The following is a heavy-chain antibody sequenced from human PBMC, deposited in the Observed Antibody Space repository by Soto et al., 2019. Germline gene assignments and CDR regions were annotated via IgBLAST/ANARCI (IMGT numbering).Heavy chain of an antibody. CDR2: ISAYNGNT. D-gene: IGHD2-15*01. Sequence: QVQLVQSGAEVKKPGASVKVSCKASGYTFTSYGISWVRQAPGQGLEWMGWISAYNGNTNYAQKLHGRVTMTTYTSTSPAYRELRRLRSDNTAVSYCARDADLLGYCSGGSCYSSSSGQRNLVTV. CDR1: GYTFTSYG. V-gene: IGHV1-18*01. CDR3: ARDADLLGYCSGGSCYSSS. J-gene: IGHJ5*02.